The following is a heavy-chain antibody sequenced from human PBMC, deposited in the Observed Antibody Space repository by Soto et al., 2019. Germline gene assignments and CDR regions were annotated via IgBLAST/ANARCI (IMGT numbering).Heavy chain of an antibody. CDR3: ARETLSYGSALDV. D-gene: IGHD3-16*01. J-gene: IGHJ6*02. V-gene: IGHV3-43*01. Sequence: GGSLRLSCAASGFRFDEYNMHWVRQAPGKGLEWLSLITWNGANTYYADSVKGRFTISRDGTTKSVSLQMTSLKREDTGLYYCARETLSYGSALDVWGQGTTVIVSS. CDR1: GFRFDEYN. CDR2: ITWNGANT.